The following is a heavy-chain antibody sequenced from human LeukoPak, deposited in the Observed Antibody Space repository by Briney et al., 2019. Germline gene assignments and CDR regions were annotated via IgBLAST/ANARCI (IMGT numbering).Heavy chain of an antibody. V-gene: IGHV3-21*01. CDR1: VFTFSSYS. D-gene: IGHD4-17*01. CDR2: ISSSTSYI. Sequence: GGSLRLSCAASVFTFSSYSMNWIRKAPGKGLEWVSSISSSTSYIYYADSVKGRFTISKDNAKNSLYLQMNSLRAEDTAVYYCARAGGSTVSHSDYWGQGTLVTVSS. CDR3: ARAGGSTVSHSDY. J-gene: IGHJ4*02.